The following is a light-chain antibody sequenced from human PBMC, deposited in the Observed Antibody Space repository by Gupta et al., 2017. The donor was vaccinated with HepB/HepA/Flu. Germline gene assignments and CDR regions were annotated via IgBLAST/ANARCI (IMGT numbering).Light chain of an antibody. V-gene: IGLV3-21*04. J-gene: IGLJ2*01. CDR3: QVWDSSSDHSV. CDR2: YDS. Sequence: SYVLHPPPSVSVAPGKTARLTCGGNNIGSKSVHWYQQKPGQAPVLVIYYDSDRPSGIPERFSGSNSGNTATLTISRVEAGDEADYYCQVWDSSSDHSVFGGGTKLTVL. CDR1: NIGSKS.